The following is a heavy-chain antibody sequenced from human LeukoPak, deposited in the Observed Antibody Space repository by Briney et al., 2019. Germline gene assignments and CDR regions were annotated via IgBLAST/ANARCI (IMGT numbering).Heavy chain of an antibody. D-gene: IGHD2-8*01. CDR1: GGTFSSYA. V-gene: IGHV1-69*06. CDR3: ARARGYCTNDVCSDFDY. J-gene: IGHJ4*02. CDR2: IIPIFGTA. Sequence: ASVKVSCKAPGGTFSSYAISWVRQAPGQGLEWMGGIIPIFGTANYAQKFQGRVTITADKSTSTAYMELNSLRSEDTAVYYCARARGYCTNDVCSDFDYWGQGTLVTVSS.